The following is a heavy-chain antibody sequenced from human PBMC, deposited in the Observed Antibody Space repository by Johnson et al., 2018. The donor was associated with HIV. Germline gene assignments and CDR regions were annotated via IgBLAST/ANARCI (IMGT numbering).Heavy chain of an antibody. CDR3: ANYAGLGAFDI. Sequence: QVQLVESGGGVVQPGRSLRLSCAASGFTFSSYGMHWVRQAPGKGLEWVAVIWYDGSNKYYADSVKGRFTISRDNSKNTLYLQMNSLRAEDTAVYYCANYAGLGAFDIWGQGTMVTVSS. V-gene: IGHV3-33*06. J-gene: IGHJ3*02. D-gene: IGHD4-17*01. CDR1: GFTFSSYG. CDR2: IWYDGSNK.